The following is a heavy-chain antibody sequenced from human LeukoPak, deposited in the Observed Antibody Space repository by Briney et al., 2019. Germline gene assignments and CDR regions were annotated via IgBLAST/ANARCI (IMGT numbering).Heavy chain of an antibody. Sequence: SETLSLTCTVSGGSISSGTYYWGGVRQPPGKGLEWIGSIYYSGSTSYNPSLKSRVTISVDTSKNQFSLKLDSVTAADTAVYYCARNASDSGTSYFDYWGQGTLVTVSS. V-gene: IGHV4-39*01. CDR2: IYYSGST. CDR3: ARNASDSGTSYFDY. D-gene: IGHD1-26*01. J-gene: IGHJ4*02. CDR1: GGSISSGTYY.